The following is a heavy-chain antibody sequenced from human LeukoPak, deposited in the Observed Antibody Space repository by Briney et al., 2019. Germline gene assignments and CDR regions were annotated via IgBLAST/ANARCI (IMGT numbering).Heavy chain of an antibody. J-gene: IGHJ4*02. CDR1: GGTFSSYA. V-gene: IGHV1-69*13. D-gene: IGHD6-6*01. CDR2: IIPIFGTA. Sequence: SVKVSCKASGGTFSSYAISWVRQAPGQGLEWMGGIIPIFGTANYAQKFQGRVTITADESTSTAYMELSSLRTEDTAVYYCASRIAARGGFDYWGQGTLVTVSS. CDR3: ASRIAARGGFDY.